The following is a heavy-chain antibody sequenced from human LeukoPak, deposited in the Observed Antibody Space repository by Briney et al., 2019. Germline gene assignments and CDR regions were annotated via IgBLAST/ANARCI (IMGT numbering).Heavy chain of an antibody. Sequence: GGSLRLSCAASGFTFSSYTMNWVRQAPGKGLEWDSCISSSSSYIYYADSVKGRFTISRDNTKNSLILQMDSLIAEDTAVYYCARGKTAFDILTGYDSWGQGTLVTVSS. CDR3: ARGKTAFDILTGYDS. D-gene: IGHD3-9*01. CDR2: ISSSSSYI. V-gene: IGHV3-21*01. CDR1: GFTFSSYT. J-gene: IGHJ5*01.